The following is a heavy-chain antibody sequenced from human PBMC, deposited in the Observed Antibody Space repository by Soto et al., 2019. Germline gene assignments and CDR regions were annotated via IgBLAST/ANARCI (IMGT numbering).Heavy chain of an antibody. Sequence: PSETLSLTCAVHCGSFSGYYWSWIRQPPGKGLEWIGEINHSGSTNYNPSLKSRVTISVDTSKNQFSLKLSSVTAADTAVYYCARFYGDYDDAFDIWGQGTMVTVSS. CDR2: INHSGST. J-gene: IGHJ3*02. CDR1: CGSFSGYY. D-gene: IGHD4-17*01. CDR3: ARFYGDYDDAFDI. V-gene: IGHV4-34*01.